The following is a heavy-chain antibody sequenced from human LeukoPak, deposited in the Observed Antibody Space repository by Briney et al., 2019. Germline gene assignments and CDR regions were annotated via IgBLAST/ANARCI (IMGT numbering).Heavy chain of an antibody. CDR1: GGSLSSGDYY. CDR3: ARAPPPYMVTE. V-gene: IGHV4-30-4*01. Sequence: SQTLSLTCTVSGGSLSSGDYYWSWIRQPPGKGLEWIGYIYYSGSTYYNPSLKSRVTISVDTSKNQFSLGLSSVTAADTAVYYCARAPPPYMVTEWGQGTLVTVSS. D-gene: IGHD4-23*01. CDR2: IYYSGST. J-gene: IGHJ4*02.